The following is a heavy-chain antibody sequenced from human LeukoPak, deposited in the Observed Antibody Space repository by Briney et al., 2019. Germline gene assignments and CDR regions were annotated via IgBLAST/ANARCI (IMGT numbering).Heavy chain of an antibody. CDR3: AKASWVSSTDAVR. D-gene: IGHD3-16*01. CDR2: IRGNGET. V-gene: IGHV3-23*01. CDR1: GLSFSSFA. Sequence: GGSLRLSCAASGLSFSSFAMSWVRQGPARGLEWVSSIRGNGETFYEDSVKGRFTLSSDSSRNTVYFQLNNLGVEDTAIYYCAKASWVSSTDAVRWGQGTLVTVSS. J-gene: IGHJ4*02.